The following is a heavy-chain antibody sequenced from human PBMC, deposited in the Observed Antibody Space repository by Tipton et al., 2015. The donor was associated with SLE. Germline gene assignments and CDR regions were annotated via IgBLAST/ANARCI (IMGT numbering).Heavy chain of an antibody. CDR3: ARPYCSSTSCYSGWFDP. CDR2: IYYSGST. J-gene: IGHJ5*02. CDR1: GGSISSHY. V-gene: IGHV4-59*11. D-gene: IGHD2-2*01. Sequence: TLSLTCTVSGGSISSHYWSWIRQPPGKGLEWIGYIYYSGSTNYNPSLKSRVTISVDTSKNQFSLKLSSVTAADTAVYYCARPYCSSTSCYSGWFDPWGQGTLVTVSS.